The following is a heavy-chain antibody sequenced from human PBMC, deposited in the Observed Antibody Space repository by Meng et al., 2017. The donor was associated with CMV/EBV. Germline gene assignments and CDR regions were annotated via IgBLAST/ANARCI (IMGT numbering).Heavy chain of an antibody. D-gene: IGHD2-2*01. CDR1: GGSISSSSYY. V-gene: IGHV4-39*07. J-gene: IGHJ6*02. CDR3: ARGYCSSTSCYWFYYYYGMDV. CDR2: IYYSGST. Sequence: GSLRLSCTVSGGSISSSSYYWGWIRQPPGKGLEWIGSIYYSGSTYYNPSLKSRVTISVDTSKNQFSLKLSSVTAADTAVYYCARGYCSSTSCYWFYYYYGMDVWSQGTTVTVSS.